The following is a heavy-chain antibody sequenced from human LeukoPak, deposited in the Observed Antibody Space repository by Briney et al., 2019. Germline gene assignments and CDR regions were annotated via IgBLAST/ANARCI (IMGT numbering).Heavy chain of an antibody. J-gene: IGHJ6*04. D-gene: IGHD6-19*01. CDR2: IYSGGST. CDR3: ARGPSEDV. CDR1: GFTVSSNY. Sequence: GGSLRLSCAASGFTVSSNYMSWVRQAPGKGLEWVSVIYSGGSTYYADSVKGRFTISRDDYKNTLYPQMNSLSAADTAVYYCARGPSEDVWGKGTTVTVSS. V-gene: IGHV3-53*01.